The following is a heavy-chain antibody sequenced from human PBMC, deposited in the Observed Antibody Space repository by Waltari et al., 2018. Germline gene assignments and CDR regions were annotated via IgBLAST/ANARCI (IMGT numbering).Heavy chain of an antibody. CDR2: IYHTGSA. V-gene: IGHV4-4*02. Sequence: QVQLQESGPGLVRPSGTLSLTCGVSGGSLSSTNWWSWVRQPPGKGLEWIGQIYHTGSANYNPSFESRVTMSVDNSNNHFSLRLSSVTAADTAVYYCARLFMITPWTPDVWGQGTMVTVSS. CDR1: GGSLSSTNW. J-gene: IGHJ3*01. CDR3: ARLFMITPWTPDV. D-gene: IGHD3-16*01.